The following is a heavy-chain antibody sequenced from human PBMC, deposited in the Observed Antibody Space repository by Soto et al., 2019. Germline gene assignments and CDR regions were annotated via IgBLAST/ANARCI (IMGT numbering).Heavy chain of an antibody. D-gene: IGHD2-8*02. Sequence: SETLSLTCAVSGGSISSSNWWSWVRQPPGKGLEWIGEISHSGSTNYNPSLKSRVTISVDKSENQFSLKLTSVTAEDTAVYYCAKDPGRNYRFDPWGQGTLVTVSS. CDR2: ISHSGST. CDR3: AKDPGRNYRFDP. CDR1: GGSISSSNW. J-gene: IGHJ5*02. V-gene: IGHV4-4*02.